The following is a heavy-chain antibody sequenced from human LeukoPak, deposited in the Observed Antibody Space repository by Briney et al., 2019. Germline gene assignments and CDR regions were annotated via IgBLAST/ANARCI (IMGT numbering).Heavy chain of an antibody. CDR3: ARDSYYSSSSLGFDY. V-gene: IGHV4-34*01. CDR2: INHSGST. Sequence: PSETLSLTCAVYGGSFSGYYWSWIRQPPGKGLEWIGEINHSGSTNYNPSLKSRVTISVDTSKNQFSLKLSSVTAADTAVYYCARDSYYSSSSLGFDYWGQGTLVTVSS. CDR1: GGSFSGYY. D-gene: IGHD6-6*01. J-gene: IGHJ4*02.